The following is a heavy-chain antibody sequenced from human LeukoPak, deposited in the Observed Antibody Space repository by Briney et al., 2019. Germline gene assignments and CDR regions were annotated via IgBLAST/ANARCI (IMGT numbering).Heavy chain of an antibody. V-gene: IGHV4-59*08. Sequence: SETLSLTCTVSGVSLSSDYWSWIRQPQGKGLEWIGSIYYSGSTNYNPSLKSRVTISVDTSKNQFSLKLSSVTAADTAVYYCARQKDSGTYPFDYWGQGTLVTVSS. CDR3: ARQKDSGTYPFDY. J-gene: IGHJ4*02. CDR1: GVSLSSDY. CDR2: IYYSGST. D-gene: IGHD1-26*01.